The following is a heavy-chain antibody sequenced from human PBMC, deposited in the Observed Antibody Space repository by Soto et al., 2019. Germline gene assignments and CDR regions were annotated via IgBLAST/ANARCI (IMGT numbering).Heavy chain of an antibody. CDR1: SVSNAW. J-gene: IGHJ4*02. Sequence: SVSNAWMNWVRQAPGKGLEWVGRIKSKTDGGTTDYAAPVKGRFTISRDDSKNTLYLQMNSLKTEDTAVYYCTTSLKSIFGVVITHFDYWGQGTLVTVSS. CDR2: IKSKTDGGTT. V-gene: IGHV3-15*07. D-gene: IGHD3-3*01. CDR3: TTSLKSIFGVVITHFDY.